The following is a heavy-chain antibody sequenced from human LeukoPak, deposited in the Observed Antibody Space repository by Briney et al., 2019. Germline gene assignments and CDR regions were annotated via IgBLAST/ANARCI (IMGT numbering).Heavy chain of an antibody. V-gene: IGHV3-23*01. CDR1: GFSFDTHA. J-gene: IGHJ4*02. CDR3: ARHSPPVDYGDYYFDY. CDR2: ISGSGDRT. D-gene: IGHD4-17*01. Sequence: GGSLRLSCAASGFSFDTHAMSWVRQAPGKGLAWVSAISGSGDRTHYADSVKGRFTISRDNSKHTLYLQLHSLKASHTAMYYCARHSPPVDYGDYYFDYWGQGTLVTVSS.